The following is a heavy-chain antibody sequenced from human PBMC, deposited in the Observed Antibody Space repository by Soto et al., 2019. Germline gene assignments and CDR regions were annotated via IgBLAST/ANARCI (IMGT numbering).Heavy chain of an antibody. Sequence: PGGSLRLSCSASGFSFRDYYMTWVRQAPGKGLEWISYINGSNTNIYYADSVEGRFTISRDNSRNTLYLQMNSLRVEDTAIYYCAKDRKHDGIWTFDYSGQGTLVTVSS. CDR3: AKDRKHDGIWTFDY. J-gene: IGHJ4*02. CDR1: GFSFRDYY. CDR2: INGSNTNI. V-gene: IGHV3-23*01. D-gene: IGHD3-9*01.